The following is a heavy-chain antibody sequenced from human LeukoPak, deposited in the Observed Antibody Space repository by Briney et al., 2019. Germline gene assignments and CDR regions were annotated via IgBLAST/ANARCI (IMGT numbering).Heavy chain of an antibody. CDR3: ARASLASAGTRF. V-gene: IGHV1-2*02. CDR1: GYTFTGYY. Sequence: ASVKVSCTASGYTFTGYYMHWVRQAPGQGLEWMGWINPNSGGTNYAQKFQGRVTMTRDTSISTAYMELSRLRSDDTAVYYCARASLASAGTRFWGQGTLVTVSS. J-gene: IGHJ4*02. CDR2: INPNSGGT. D-gene: IGHD6-13*01.